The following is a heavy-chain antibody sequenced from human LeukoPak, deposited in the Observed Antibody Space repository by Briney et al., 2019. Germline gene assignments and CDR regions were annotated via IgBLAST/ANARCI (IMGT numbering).Heavy chain of an antibody. CDR2: INHSGST. CDR1: GGSFSGYY. J-gene: IGHJ6*03. CDR3: ARPAGYGDYYYYYMDV. Sequence: SETLSLTCAVYGGSFSGYYWSWIRQPPGKGLGWIGEINHSGSTNHNPSLKSRVTISVDTSKNQFSLKLSSVTAADTAVYYCARPAGYGDYYYYYMDVWGKGTTVTVSS. D-gene: IGHD5-12*01. V-gene: IGHV4-34*01.